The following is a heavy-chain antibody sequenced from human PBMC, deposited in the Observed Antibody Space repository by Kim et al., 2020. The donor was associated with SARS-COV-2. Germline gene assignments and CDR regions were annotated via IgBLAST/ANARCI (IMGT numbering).Heavy chain of an antibody. D-gene: IGHD1-26*01. CDR2: IGTAGDT. CDR1: GFTFSSYD. Sequence: GGSLRLSCAASGFTFSSYDMHWVRQATGKGLEWVSAIGTAGDTYYPGSVKGRFTISRENAKNSLYLQMNSLRAGDTAVYYCARAVGSSGRLPNAFDIWGQGTMVTVSS. V-gene: IGHV3-13*01. CDR3: ARAVGSSGRLPNAFDI. J-gene: IGHJ3*02.